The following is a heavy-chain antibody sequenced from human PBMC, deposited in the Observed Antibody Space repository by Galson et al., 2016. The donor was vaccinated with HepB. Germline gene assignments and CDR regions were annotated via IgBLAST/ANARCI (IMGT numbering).Heavy chain of an antibody. Sequence: SLRLSCAASGFTFSNRGMHWVRQAPGKGLEWVAADSMDGRRKFYADSVKGRFTISRDNSNNMLFLQMNSLRADDTAFYYCAKRHEYCPPVGCSVDYWGQGTLVSVSS. CDR1: GFTFSNRG. CDR3: AKRHEYCPPVGCSVDY. CDR2: DSMDGRRK. J-gene: IGHJ4*02. D-gene: IGHD2/OR15-2a*01. V-gene: IGHV3-30*18.